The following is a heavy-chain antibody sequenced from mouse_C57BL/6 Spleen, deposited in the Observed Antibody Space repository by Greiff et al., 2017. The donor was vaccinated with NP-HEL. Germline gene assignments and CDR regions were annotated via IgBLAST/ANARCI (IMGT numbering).Heavy chain of an antibody. Sequence: QVQLQQPGAELVKPGASVKLSCKASGYTFTSYWMHWVKQRPGRGLEWIGRIDPNSGGTKYNEKFKSRATLTVDKPSSTAYMQLSCLTSEDSAVYYCARSDYGSSGFDYWGQGTTLTVSS. CDR2: IDPNSGGT. D-gene: IGHD1-1*01. CDR3: ARSDYGSSGFDY. J-gene: IGHJ2*01. V-gene: IGHV1-72*01. CDR1: GYTFTSYW.